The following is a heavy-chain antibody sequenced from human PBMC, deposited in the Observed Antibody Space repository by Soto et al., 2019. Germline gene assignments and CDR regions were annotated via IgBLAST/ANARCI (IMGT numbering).Heavy chain of an antibody. CDR2: VYYDGTNT. V-gene: IGHV3-30*12. CDR3: ARDRHSTSSGYFDH. Sequence: LRLSCAASGFTFSNYGMHWVRQAPGKGLEWVAVVYYDGTNTYSADSVKDRFTISRDNFKNTLFLQMSSLRVEDTALYYCARDRHSTSSGYFDHWGQGTLVTVSS. CDR1: GFTFSNYG. D-gene: IGHD6-6*01. J-gene: IGHJ4*02.